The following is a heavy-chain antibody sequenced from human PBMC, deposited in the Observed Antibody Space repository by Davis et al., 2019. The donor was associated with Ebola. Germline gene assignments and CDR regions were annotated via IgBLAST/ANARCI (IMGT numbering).Heavy chain of an antibody. Sequence: GESLKIPCAASGFTVSSNYMSWVRQTPGKGLEWVPVIYTVASTYYANPVNGRFTISRDNSKNTLYLQMNSLRAEDTAVYYCARGITMVRGVYWFDPWGQGTLVTVSS. J-gene: IGHJ5*02. D-gene: IGHD3-10*01. V-gene: IGHV3-66*01. CDR1: GFTVSSNY. CDR3: ARGITMVRGVYWFDP. CDR2: IYTVAST.